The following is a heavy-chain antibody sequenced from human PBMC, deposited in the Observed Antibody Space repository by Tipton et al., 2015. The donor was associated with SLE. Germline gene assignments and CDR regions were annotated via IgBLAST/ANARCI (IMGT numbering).Heavy chain of an antibody. CDR2: IYHSGST. V-gene: IGHV4-4*02. J-gene: IGHJ6*02. D-gene: IGHD6-6*01. CDR3: ARGGIAARPGYYYYAMDV. Sequence: TLSLTCAVSGGSISSSNWWSWVRQPPGKGLEWIGEIYHSGSTNYNPSLKSRVTISVDTSKNQFSLKLSSVTAADTAVYYCARGGIAARPGYYYYAMDVWGQGTTVTVSS. CDR1: GGSISSSNW.